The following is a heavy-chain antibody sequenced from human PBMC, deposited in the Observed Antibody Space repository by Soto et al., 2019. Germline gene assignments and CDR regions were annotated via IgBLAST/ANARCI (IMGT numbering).Heavy chain of an antibody. CDR1: GYSFTSYW. J-gene: IGHJ6*02. V-gene: IGHV5-51*01. CDR2: IYPGDSDT. CDR3: ARSSRGYCTNGVCYTGYYYYGMDV. Sequence: GESLKISCKGSGYSFTSYWIGWVRQMPGKGLEWMGIIYPGDSDTRYSPSFQGQVTISADKSISTAYLQWSSLKASDTAMYYCARSSRGYCTNGVCYTGYYYYGMDVWGQGTRVTVSS. D-gene: IGHD2-8*01.